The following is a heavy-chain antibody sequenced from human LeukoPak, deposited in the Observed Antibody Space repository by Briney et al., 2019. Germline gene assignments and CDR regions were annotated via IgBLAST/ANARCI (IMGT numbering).Heavy chain of an antibody. CDR3: AELGITMIGGV. Sequence: GGSLRLSCAASGFTFSSYAMNWVRQAPGKGLEWVSYIMKGRFTISRDNAKNSLYLQMNSLRAEDTAVYYCAELGITMIGGVWGKGTTVTISS. D-gene: IGHD3-10*02. CDR1: GFTFSSYA. V-gene: IGHV3-21*05. J-gene: IGHJ6*04. CDR2: I.